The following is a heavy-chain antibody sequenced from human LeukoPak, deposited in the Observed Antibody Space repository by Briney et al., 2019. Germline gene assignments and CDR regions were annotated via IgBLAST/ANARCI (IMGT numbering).Heavy chain of an antibody. V-gene: IGHV7-4-1*02. J-gene: IGHJ5*02. Sequence: ASVKVSCKASGYIFSRYGMNWVRQGPGQGLEWMGWINTNSGNPTYAQGFTGRFVFSLDTSVSTAYLQISSLKAEDTAVYYCARDLGSSGGDNWFDPWGQGTLVTVSS. CDR1: GYIFSRYG. CDR2: INTNSGNP. CDR3: ARDLGSSGGDNWFDP. D-gene: IGHD6-19*01.